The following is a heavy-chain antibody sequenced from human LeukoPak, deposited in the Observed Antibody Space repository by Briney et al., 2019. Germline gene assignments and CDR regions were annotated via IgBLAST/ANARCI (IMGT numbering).Heavy chain of an antibody. Sequence: SETLSLTCTVSGGSISSSSYYWGWIRQPPGKGLEWIGSIYYSGSTYYNPSLKSRVTISVDTSKNQFSLKLSSVTAADTAVYYCARATYYDFWSGYYNNAFDIWGQGTMVTVSS. CDR1: GGSISSSSYY. CDR2: IYYSGST. D-gene: IGHD3-3*01. V-gene: IGHV4-39*07. J-gene: IGHJ3*02. CDR3: ARATYYDFWSGYYNNAFDI.